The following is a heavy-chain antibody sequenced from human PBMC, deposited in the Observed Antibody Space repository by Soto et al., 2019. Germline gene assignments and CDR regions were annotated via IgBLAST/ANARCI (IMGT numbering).Heavy chain of an antibody. CDR3: TTERRYYYDSGGY. CDR2: IKSKIDGGAT. CDR1: GGTFSSYA. V-gene: IGHV3-15*01. Sequence: VQLVQSGAEVKKPGSSVKVSCKASGGTFSSYAISWVRQAPGQGLEWVGHIKSKIDGGATDYAAPVKGRFSISRDDSKNTLYLQMNNLETEDTALYYCTTERRYYYDSGGYWGQGTLVTVSS. D-gene: IGHD3-22*01. J-gene: IGHJ4*02.